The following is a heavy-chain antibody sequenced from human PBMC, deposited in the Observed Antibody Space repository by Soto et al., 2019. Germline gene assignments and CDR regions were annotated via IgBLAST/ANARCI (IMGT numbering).Heavy chain of an antibody. Sequence: EVHLVQSGAETKKPGESLKISCEGSGYTFTNYWIGWVRQMPGKGLEWMGIIYPGDSDTRYSPSFQGQVTFSADKSTTSAYLQWSSLKASDTAIYFCARRARGNWAFDYWGQGTLVTVSS. CDR1: GYTFTNYW. J-gene: IGHJ4*02. V-gene: IGHV5-51*03. CDR3: ARRARGNWAFDY. D-gene: IGHD3-16*01. CDR2: IYPGDSDT.